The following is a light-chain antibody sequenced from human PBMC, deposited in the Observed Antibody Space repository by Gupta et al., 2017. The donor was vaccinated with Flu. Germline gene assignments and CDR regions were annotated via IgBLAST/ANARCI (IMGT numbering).Light chain of an antibody. Sequence: PGTLSLSPGERATLSCRASQSVSSNYLAWYQQKAGQAPRLLIFGASSRATAIPDRFSGSGYGTDFSLTISTLETEDSAVYYWQQDGRSPTFGQGTRLEIK. J-gene: IGKJ5*01. CDR2: GAS. CDR3: QQDGRSPT. V-gene: IGKV3-20*01. CDR1: QSVSSNY.